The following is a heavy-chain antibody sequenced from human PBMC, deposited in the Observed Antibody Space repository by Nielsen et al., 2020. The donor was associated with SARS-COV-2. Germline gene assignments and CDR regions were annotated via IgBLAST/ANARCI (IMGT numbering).Heavy chain of an antibody. D-gene: IGHD6-19*01. CDR1: GGSISSSSYY. CDR3: ARHHSSGWYMRWFDP. Sequence: SETLSLTCTVSGGSISSSSYYWSWIRKPPGKGLEWIGYIYYSGSTNYNPSLKSRVTISVDTSKNQFSLKLSSVTAADTAVYYCARHHSSGWYMRWFDPWGQGTLVTVSS. V-gene: IGHV4-61*05. J-gene: IGHJ5*02. CDR2: IYYSGST.